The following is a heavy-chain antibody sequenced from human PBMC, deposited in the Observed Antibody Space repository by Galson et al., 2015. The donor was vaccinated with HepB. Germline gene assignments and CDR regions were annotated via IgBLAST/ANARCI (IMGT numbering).Heavy chain of an antibody. D-gene: IGHD3-10*01. CDR3: ARGTGSGTYTWFDL. CDR2: ILPMFGIA. CDR1: GGTFSRYT. Sequence: SVKVSCKAAGGTFSRYTISWVRQAPGQGLEWMGRILPMFGIANYAQTFQGKVTITADKTTTTVYMALSSLRSEDTAVYYCARGTGSGTYTWFDLWGQGTLVTVSS. J-gene: IGHJ5*02. V-gene: IGHV1-69*02.